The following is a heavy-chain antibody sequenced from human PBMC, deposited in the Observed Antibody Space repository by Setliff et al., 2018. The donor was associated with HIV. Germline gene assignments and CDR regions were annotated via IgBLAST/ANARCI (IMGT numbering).Heavy chain of an antibody. CDR2: IYYSGST. CDR3: ARNPCSGGSCPDAFDI. Sequence: SETLSLTCTVPGGSISSYYWSWIRQPPGKGLEWIGYIYYSGSTNYSPSLKSRVTISVDTSKNQFSLKLSSVTAADTAVYYCARNPCSGGSCPDAFDIWGQGTMVTVSS. J-gene: IGHJ3*02. CDR1: GGSISSYY. D-gene: IGHD2-15*01. V-gene: IGHV4-59*01.